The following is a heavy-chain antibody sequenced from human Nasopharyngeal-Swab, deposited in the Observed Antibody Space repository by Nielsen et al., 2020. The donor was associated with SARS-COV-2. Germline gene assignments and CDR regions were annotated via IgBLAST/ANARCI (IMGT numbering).Heavy chain of an antibody. Sequence: SETLSLTCSVSGGSISSYYWSWIRQRPGKGLEWIGYVFYSGTTNYNPSLKSRVTISLDTSKNQFSLKLSSVTAADTAVYYCARDSGGNSFDNWGQGTLVTVSS. D-gene: IGHD2-15*01. CDR2: VFYSGTT. CDR3: ARDSGGNSFDN. CDR1: GGSISSYY. J-gene: IGHJ4*02. V-gene: IGHV4-59*12.